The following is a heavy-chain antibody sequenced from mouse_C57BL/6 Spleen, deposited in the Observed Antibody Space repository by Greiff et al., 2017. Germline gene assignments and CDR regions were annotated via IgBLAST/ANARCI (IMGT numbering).Heavy chain of an antibody. CDR1: GYTFTDYY. Sequence: VQLQQSGAELVRPGASVKLSCKASGYTFTDYYINWVKQRPGQGLEWIARIYPGSGNTYYNEKFKGKATLTAEKSSSTAYMQLSSLTSEDSAVYFCARWLLGYFDYWGQGTTLTVSS. J-gene: IGHJ2*01. V-gene: IGHV1-76*01. CDR3: ARWLLGYFDY. CDR2: IYPGSGNT. D-gene: IGHD2-3*01.